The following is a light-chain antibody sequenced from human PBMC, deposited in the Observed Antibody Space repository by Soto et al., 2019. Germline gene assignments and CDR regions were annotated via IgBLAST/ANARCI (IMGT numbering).Light chain of an antibody. CDR1: QSVSDN. V-gene: IGKV3-15*01. Sequence: EVLMTQSPDTLYVSPGERVTLSCRASQSVSDNLAWYQQKPGQGPRLLVYRASTRTLGIPARSSGSESGTEVTLTISSLQSEDFELYYCQQYNSWPITFGQGTRLEIK. J-gene: IGKJ5*01. CDR2: RAS. CDR3: QQYNSWPIT.